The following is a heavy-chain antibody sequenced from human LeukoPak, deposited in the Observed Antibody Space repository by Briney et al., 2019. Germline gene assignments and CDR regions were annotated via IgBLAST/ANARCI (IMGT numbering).Heavy chain of an antibody. D-gene: IGHD3-10*01. CDR2: IYYSGST. J-gene: IGHJ6*04. CDR1: GGSISSGDYY. V-gene: IGHV4-30-4*01. Sequence: SQTLSLTCTVSGGSISSGDYYWSWIRQPPGKGLEWIGYIYYSGSTYYNPSLKSRVTISVDTSKNQFSLKPSSVTAADTAVYYCARDRVVTMVRGVIPRRYYGMDVWGKGTTVTVSS. CDR3: ARDRVVTMVRGVIPRRYYGMDV.